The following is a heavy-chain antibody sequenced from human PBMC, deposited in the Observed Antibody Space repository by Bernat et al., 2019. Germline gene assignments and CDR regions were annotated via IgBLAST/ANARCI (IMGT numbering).Heavy chain of an antibody. V-gene: IGHV5-51*03. CDR2: SYPGDSDT. D-gene: IGHD3-16*02. J-gene: IGHJ4*02. CDR3: ATSSGPYDYVWGSYRYTNYFDY. CDR1: GYSFTSYW. Sequence: EVQLVQSGAEVKKPGESLKISCKGSGYSFTSYWIGWVRQMPGKGLEWMGISYPGDSDTRYSPSFQGQVTISADKSISTAYLQWSSLKALDTAMYYCATSSGPYDYVWGSYRYTNYFDYWGQGTLVTVSS.